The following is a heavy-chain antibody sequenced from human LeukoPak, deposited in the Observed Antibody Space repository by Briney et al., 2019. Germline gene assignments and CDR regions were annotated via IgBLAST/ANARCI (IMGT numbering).Heavy chain of an antibody. CDR1: GGSIRSSYYY. Sequence: SETLSLTCTVSGGSIRSSYYYWGWIRQPPGKGLEWIGSIYDSGSTYYNPSLKSRVTISVDTSKNQFSLKLSSETAADTAVYYCARDGSYSSGWHTFDYWGQGTLVTVSS. CDR3: ARDGSYSSGWHTFDY. V-gene: IGHV4-39*07. D-gene: IGHD6-19*01. CDR2: IYDSGST. J-gene: IGHJ4*02.